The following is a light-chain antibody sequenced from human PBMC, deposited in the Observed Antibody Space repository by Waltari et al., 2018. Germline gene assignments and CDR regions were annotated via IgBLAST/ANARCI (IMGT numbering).Light chain of an antibody. Sequence: DIVMTQSPASLAVSLGERATIDCKSSQSVFYSPNNKNYLAWFQQKPGQPPKLLIYWASTRESGVPDRFSGSGSGTDVTLTISSLQAEDVAVYYCQQYYSPPYTFGQGTTLEIK. CDR3: QQYYSPPYT. J-gene: IGKJ2*01. CDR2: WAS. V-gene: IGKV4-1*01. CDR1: QSVFYSPNNKNY.